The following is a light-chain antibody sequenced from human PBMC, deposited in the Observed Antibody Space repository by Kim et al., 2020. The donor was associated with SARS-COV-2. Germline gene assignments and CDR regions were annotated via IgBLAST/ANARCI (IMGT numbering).Light chain of an antibody. J-gene: IGLJ3*02. CDR2: STT. V-gene: IGLV7-43*01. CDR1: TGAVTSRSY. Sequence: GGTVTLTCASSTGAVTSRSYPSWFQQRPGHAPRPLIYSTTNKYSWPPARFSGSLLGGQAALTLSGVQPEDEAEYYCLLFYGTTLVFGGGTQLTVL. CDR3: LLFYGTTLV.